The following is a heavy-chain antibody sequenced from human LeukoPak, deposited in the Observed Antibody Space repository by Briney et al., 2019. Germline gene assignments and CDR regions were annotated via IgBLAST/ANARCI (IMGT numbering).Heavy chain of an antibody. Sequence: SETLSLTCTVSGGSISSYYWSWIRQPPGKGLEWIGYIYYSGSTNYNPSLKSRVTISVDTSKNQFSLKLSSVTAADTAVHYCARHSRWGGATNFDYWGQGTLVTVSS. CDR3: ARHSRWGGATNFDY. CDR2: IYYSGST. D-gene: IGHD1-26*01. J-gene: IGHJ4*02. V-gene: IGHV4-59*08. CDR1: GGSISSYY.